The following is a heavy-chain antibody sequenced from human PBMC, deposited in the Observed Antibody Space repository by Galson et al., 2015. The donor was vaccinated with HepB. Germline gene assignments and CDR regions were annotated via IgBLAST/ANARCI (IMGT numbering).Heavy chain of an antibody. CDR1: GDTFSNYA. CDR2: IIPIVDTT. Sequence: SVKVSCKASGDTFSNYAFTWVRQAPGQGLEWMGGIIPIVDTTNYAQKFQGRITITADKSTSTVYMELSSLRSEDTAMYYCARELKGSASYGLDVWGQGTTVTVSS. CDR3: ARELKGSASYGLDV. V-gene: IGHV1-69*06. D-gene: IGHD3-10*01. J-gene: IGHJ6*02.